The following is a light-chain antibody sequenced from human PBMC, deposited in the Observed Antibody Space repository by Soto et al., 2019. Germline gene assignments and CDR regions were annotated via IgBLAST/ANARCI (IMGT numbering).Light chain of an antibody. CDR1: RSDVGGYNY. Sequence: QSVLTQPPSASGSPGQSVTISCTGTRSDVGGYNYVSWFQYHPGKAHKLLIHEVNKRPSGVPDRFAGSKSGNTGSLTVSGRQAEDEADYYCGVYAGSTLFVFGAGTKVTVL. CDR3: GVYAGSTLFV. CDR2: EVN. J-gene: IGLJ1*01. V-gene: IGLV2-8*01.